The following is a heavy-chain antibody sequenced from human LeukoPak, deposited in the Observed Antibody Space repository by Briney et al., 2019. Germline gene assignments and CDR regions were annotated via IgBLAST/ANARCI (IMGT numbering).Heavy chain of an antibody. D-gene: IGHD3-10*01. CDR3: ARGPERGSGSYRFDP. CDR2: IYISGSGST. J-gene: IGHJ5*02. CDR1: GGSISSYY. V-gene: IGHV4-4*07. Sequence: KPSEALSLTCTVSGGSISSYYWSWIRQPAGKGLEWIGRIYISGSGSTNYNPSLKSRVTISVDTSKNQFSLKLSSVTAADTAVYYCARGPERGSGSYRFDPWGQGTLVTVSS.